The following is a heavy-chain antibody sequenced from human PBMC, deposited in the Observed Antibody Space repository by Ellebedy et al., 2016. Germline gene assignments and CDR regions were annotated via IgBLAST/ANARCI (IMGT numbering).Heavy chain of an antibody. CDR2: IVVGSGNT. V-gene: IGHV1-58*02. J-gene: IGHJ4*02. CDR3: AADAGGNPVRPDY. CDR1: GFTFTSSA. Sequence: ASVKVSCKASGFTFTSSAMQWVRQARGQRLEWIGWIVVGSGNTNYAQKFQERVTITRDMSTSTAYMELSSLRSEDTAVYYCAADAGGNPVRPDYWGQGTLVTVSS. D-gene: IGHD4-23*01.